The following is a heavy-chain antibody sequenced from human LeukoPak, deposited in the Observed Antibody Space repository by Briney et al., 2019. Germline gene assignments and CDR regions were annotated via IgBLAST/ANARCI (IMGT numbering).Heavy chain of an antibody. CDR3: ATVVGAIYYFDY. CDR1: GGTFSSYA. V-gene: IGHV1-24*01. CDR2: FDPEDGET. J-gene: IGHJ4*02. D-gene: IGHD1-26*01. Sequence: GASVKVSCKASGGTFSSYAISWVRQAPGKGLEWMGGFDPEDGETIYAQKFQGRVTMTEDTSTDTAYMELSSLRSEDTAVYYCATVVGAIYYFDYWGQGTLVTVSS.